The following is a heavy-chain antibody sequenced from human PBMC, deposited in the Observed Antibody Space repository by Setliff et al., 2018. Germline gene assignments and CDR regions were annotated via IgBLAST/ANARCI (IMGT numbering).Heavy chain of an antibody. V-gene: IGHV1-8*03. CDR1: GYTFTSYD. CDR2: MNPNSGNT. J-gene: IGHJ6*02. CDR3: ARDLIDPDYGDYLSFYYYGMDV. D-gene: IGHD4-17*01. Sequence: ASVKVSCKASGYTFTSYDINWVRQATGQGLEWMGWMNPNSGNTGYAQKCQGRVTITRNTSISTAYMELSSLRSEDTAVYYCARDLIDPDYGDYLSFYYYGMDVWGQGTTVTVSS.